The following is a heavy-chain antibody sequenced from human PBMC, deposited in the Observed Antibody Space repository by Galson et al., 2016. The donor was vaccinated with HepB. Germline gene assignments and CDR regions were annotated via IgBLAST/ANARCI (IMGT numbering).Heavy chain of an antibody. D-gene: IGHD2-2*01. CDR1: GFTFSSYA. V-gene: IGHV3-23*01. J-gene: IGHJ1*01. CDR2: ISGSGGSL. CDR3: AGSLPAAMNYFHH. Sequence: SLRLSCAASGFTFSSYAMSWVRQAPGKGLEWVSAISGSGGSLYYADSVKGRFTISRDNAKNSLYLQMNSLRAEDTAVYYCAGSLPAAMNYFHHWGQGALVTVSS.